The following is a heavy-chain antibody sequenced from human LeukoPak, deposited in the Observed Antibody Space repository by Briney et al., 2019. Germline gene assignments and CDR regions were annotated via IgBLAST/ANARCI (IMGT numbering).Heavy chain of an antibody. Sequence: GGSPRLSCAASGFTFSSYAMSWVRQAPGKGLEWVSAISGSGGNTYYADSVKGRFTISRDNSKNTLYLQMNSLRAEDTAVYYCAKDQYGGNPQYYFDYWGQGTLVTVSS. CDR3: AKDQYGGNPQYYFDY. J-gene: IGHJ4*02. CDR1: GFTFSSYA. CDR2: ISGSGGNT. V-gene: IGHV3-23*01. D-gene: IGHD4-23*01.